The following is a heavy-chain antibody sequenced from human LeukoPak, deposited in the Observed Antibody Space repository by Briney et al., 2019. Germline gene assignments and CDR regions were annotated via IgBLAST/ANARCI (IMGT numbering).Heavy chain of an antibody. D-gene: IGHD2-2*01. CDR2: IYPGDSDT. J-gene: IGHJ4*02. CDR3: ARHSADIVVVPAAADY. CDR1: GYSFTSYW. V-gene: IGHV5-51*01. Sequence: GESLKISCKGSGYSFTSYWIGWVRQVPGKGLEWMGIIYPGDSDTRYSPSFQGQVTISADKSISTAYLQWSSLKASDTAMYYCARHSADIVVVPAAADYWGQGTLVTVSS.